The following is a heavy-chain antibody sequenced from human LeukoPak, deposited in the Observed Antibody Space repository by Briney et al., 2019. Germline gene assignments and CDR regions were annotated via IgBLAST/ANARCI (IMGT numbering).Heavy chain of an antibody. D-gene: IGHD2-2*01. CDR2: THTSGST. Sequence: SETLSLTCTVSGGSISSGSYYWSWIRQPAGKGLEWIGRTHTSGSTSYIPSLESRVTISVDTSKNQCSLKLTSATAADTAVYFCARYGNVPSAHFDYWGQGTLVTVSS. V-gene: IGHV4-61*02. J-gene: IGHJ4*02. CDR3: ARYGNVPSAHFDY. CDR1: GGSISSGSYY.